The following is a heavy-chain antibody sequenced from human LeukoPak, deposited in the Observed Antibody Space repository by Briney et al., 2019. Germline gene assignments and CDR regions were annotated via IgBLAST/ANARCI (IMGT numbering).Heavy chain of an antibody. V-gene: IGHV4-34*01. CDR2: INQSGRA. Sequence: SETLSLTCAVYGGSSSGYYWIWFRQPPGKGLEWIGEINQSGRAYYNPSLKSRVTISIETSENQFLLKMNSVTAADTAVYYCASGSLVRGVMDFDHWGQGTLVTVSS. D-gene: IGHD3-10*01. CDR1: GGSSSGYY. J-gene: IGHJ4*02. CDR3: ASGSLVRGVMDFDH.